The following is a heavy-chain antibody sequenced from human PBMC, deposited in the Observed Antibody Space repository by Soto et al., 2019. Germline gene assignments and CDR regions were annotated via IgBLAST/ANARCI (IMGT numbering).Heavy chain of an antibody. CDR2: INPKTAAT. J-gene: IGHJ6*02. CDR3: ARIKWGLDYYSGMDV. D-gene: IGHD1-26*01. CDR1: GYTFSDYF. Sequence: SGKVSCNASGYTFSDYFIPWLRHAPGQGLAWVAWINPKTAATNYAKKFQDRVTVTSDTSFSTAYLELTRLRPDDTALYYCARIKWGLDYYSGMDVWGQGTALTDSS. V-gene: IGHV1-2*02.